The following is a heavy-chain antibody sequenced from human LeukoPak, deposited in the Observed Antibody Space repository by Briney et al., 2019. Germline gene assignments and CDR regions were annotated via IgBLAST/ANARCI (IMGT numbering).Heavy chain of an antibody. J-gene: IGHJ4*02. D-gene: IGHD4-23*01. CDR2: ISGSGGST. CDR3: AKATVVTPIFDY. CDR1: GFTFSSYA. V-gene: IGHV3-23*01. Sequence: GGSLRLSCAASGFTFSSYAMSWVRQAPGKGLEWVSAISGSGGSTYYADSVRGRFIISRDNSKNTLYLQMNSLRAEDTAVYYCAKATVVTPIFDYWGQGTLVTVSS.